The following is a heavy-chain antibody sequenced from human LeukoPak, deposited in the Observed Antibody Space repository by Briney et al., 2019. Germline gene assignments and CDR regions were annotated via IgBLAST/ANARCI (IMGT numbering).Heavy chain of an antibody. CDR3: ARGSSVRYGSGSYYFDH. J-gene: IGHJ4*02. D-gene: IGHD3-10*01. CDR2: IYSGGST. CDR1: GFTVSSNY. Sequence: PGGSLRLSCAASGFTVSSNYMSWVRQAPGKGLEWVSVIYSGGSTYYADSVKGRFTISRDNSKNTLYLQMNSLRAEDTAVYYCARGSSVRYGSGSYYFDHWGQGTLVTVSS. V-gene: IGHV3-53*01.